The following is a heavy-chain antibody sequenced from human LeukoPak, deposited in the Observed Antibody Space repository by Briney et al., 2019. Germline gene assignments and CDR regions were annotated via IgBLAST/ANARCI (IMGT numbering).Heavy chain of an antibody. D-gene: IGHD3-3*01. Sequence: GGSLRLSCAASGFTFSTYWMTWVRQAPGKGLEWVANIKEDGRENYYVGSVKGRFTISRDNAKNSLYLQMNSLRAEDTAVYYCARIYYDFWSGLPDYWGRGTLVTVSS. CDR1: GFTFSTYW. CDR3: ARIYYDFWSGLPDY. V-gene: IGHV3-7*01. J-gene: IGHJ4*02. CDR2: IKEDGREN.